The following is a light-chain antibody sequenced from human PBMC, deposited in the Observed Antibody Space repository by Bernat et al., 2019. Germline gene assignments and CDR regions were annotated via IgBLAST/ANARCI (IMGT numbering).Light chain of an antibody. CDR3: SSYAGSNTWV. Sequence: QSALTQPPSASGSPGQSVTISCTGTSSDVGAVNYVSWYQQPPGKAPKLIIHEVTKRPSGVPDRFSGTKSGNTASLTVSGLQAEDEAHYFCSSYAGSNTWVFGGGTILTVL. V-gene: IGLV2-8*01. CDR2: EVT. J-gene: IGLJ3*02. CDR1: SSDVGAVNY.